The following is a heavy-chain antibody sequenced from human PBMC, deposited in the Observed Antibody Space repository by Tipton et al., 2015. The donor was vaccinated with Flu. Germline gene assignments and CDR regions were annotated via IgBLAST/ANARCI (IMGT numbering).Heavy chain of an antibody. Sequence: TLSLTCAVHGGSFSGYYWSWIRQPPGKGLEWIGEINHSGSTNYNPSLESRVSISADTSKNESSLSLSSVTAADTAMYYCARYRGSNARGEGNDAFDIWGQGTMVSVSS. CDR3: ARYRGSNARGEGNDAFDI. D-gene: IGHD1-26*01. CDR2: INHSGST. V-gene: IGHV4-34*01. J-gene: IGHJ3*02. CDR1: GGSFSGYY.